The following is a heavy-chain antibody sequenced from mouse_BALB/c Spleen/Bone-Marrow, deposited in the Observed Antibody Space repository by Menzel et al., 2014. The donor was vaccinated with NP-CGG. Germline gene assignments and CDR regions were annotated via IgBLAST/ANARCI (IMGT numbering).Heavy chain of an antibody. D-gene: IGHD1-1*01. CDR1: GYAFSSYW. Sequence: VQLQQSGADLVRPGSSVKISCKASGYAFSSYWMNWVKQRPGQGLEWIGQIYPGDGDTNYNGKFKGKATLTADKSSSTAYMQLSSLTSEDSAVYFCARSLYYGSSYPLYAMDYWGQGTPVTVSS. V-gene: IGHV1-80*01. CDR3: ARSLYYGSSYPLYAMDY. CDR2: IYPGDGDT. J-gene: IGHJ4*01.